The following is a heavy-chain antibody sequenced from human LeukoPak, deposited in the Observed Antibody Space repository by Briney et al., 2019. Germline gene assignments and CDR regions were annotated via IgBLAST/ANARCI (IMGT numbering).Heavy chain of an antibody. V-gene: IGHV4-30-2*01. CDR3: ARSAHGDAFDI. J-gene: IGHJ3*02. D-gene: IGHD6-25*01. CDR1: GGSISSGGYY. Sequence: SSETLSLTCTVSGGSISSGGYYWSWIRQPPGKGLEWIGYIYHSGSTYYNPSLKSRVTISVDRSKNQFSLKLSSVTAADTAVYYCARSAHGDAFDIWGQGTMVTVSS. CDR2: IYHSGST.